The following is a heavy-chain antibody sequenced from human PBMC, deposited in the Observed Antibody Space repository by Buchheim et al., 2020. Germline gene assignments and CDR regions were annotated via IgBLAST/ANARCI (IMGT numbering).Heavy chain of an antibody. D-gene: IGHD6-19*01. CDR3: ARDPRVGSGWYYFDY. CDR2: ISYDGSNK. J-gene: IGHJ4*02. V-gene: IGHV3-30-3*01. CDR1: GFTFSSYA. Sequence: QVQLVESGGGVVQPGRSLRLSCAASGFTFSSYAMHWVRQAPGKGLEWVAVISYDGSNKYYADSVKGRFTISRDTSKNTLYLQMNSLRAEDTAVYYCARDPRVGSGWYYFDYWGQGTL.